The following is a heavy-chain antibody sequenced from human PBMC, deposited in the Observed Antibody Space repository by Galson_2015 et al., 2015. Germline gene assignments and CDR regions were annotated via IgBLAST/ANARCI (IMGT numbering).Heavy chain of an antibody. CDR3: ARDANRGGEFDY. J-gene: IGHJ4*02. V-gene: IGHV3-7*03. CDR1: GFIFRNYW. Sequence: SLRLSCAASGFIFRNYWMVWVRQTPEKGLEWVAKIRYDGSQRFYVDSVKGRFTISRDNAENSLYLQMDSLRADDTAVYYCARDANRGGEFDYWGQGALVTVSS. CDR2: IRYDGSQR. D-gene: IGHD1-14*01.